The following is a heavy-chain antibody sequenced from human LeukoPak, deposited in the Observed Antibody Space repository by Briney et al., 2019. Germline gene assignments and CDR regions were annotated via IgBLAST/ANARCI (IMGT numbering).Heavy chain of an antibody. J-gene: IGHJ5*02. D-gene: IGHD1-26*01. CDR3: ARHYRVYYSGSPGVGFDP. V-gene: IGHV4-34*01. CDR1: GGSFSGYY. Sequence: SETLSLTCAVYGGSFSGYYWSWLRQPPGKGLEWIGEINHSGSTNYNPSLKSRVTISVDTSKNQFSLKLSSVTAADTAVYYCARHYRVYYSGSPGVGFDPWGQGTLVTVSS. CDR2: INHSGST.